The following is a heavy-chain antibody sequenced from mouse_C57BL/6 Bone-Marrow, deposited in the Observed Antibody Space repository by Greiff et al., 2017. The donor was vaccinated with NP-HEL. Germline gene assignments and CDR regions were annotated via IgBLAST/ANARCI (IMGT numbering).Heavy chain of an antibody. J-gene: IGHJ2*01. CDR1: GFTFSSYA. V-gene: IGHV5-9-1*02. Sequence: EVHLVESGEGLVKPGGSLKLSCAASGFTFSSYAMSWVRQTPEKRLEWVAYISSGGDYIYYADPVKGRVTISRENARNTLYLQMSSLKSEDTAMYYCTRSTMVTTGPAFFDYWGQGTTLTVSS. CDR2: ISSGGDYI. CDR3: TRSTMVTTGPAFFDY. D-gene: IGHD2-2*01.